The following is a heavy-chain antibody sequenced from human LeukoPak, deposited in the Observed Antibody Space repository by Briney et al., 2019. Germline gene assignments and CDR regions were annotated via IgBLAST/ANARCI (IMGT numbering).Heavy chain of an antibody. V-gene: IGHV3-30*02. D-gene: IGHD6-13*01. CDR3: AKLGGIAAAGTRTVNYYYYYYMDV. CDR2: IRYDGSNK. CDR1: GFTFSSYG. Sequence: GGSLRLSCAASGFTFSSYGMHWVRQAPGKGLEWVAFIRYDGSNKYYADSVKGRFTISRDNSKNTLYLQMNSPRAEDTAVYYCAKLGGIAAAGTRTVNYYYYYYMDVWGEGTTVTASS. J-gene: IGHJ6*03.